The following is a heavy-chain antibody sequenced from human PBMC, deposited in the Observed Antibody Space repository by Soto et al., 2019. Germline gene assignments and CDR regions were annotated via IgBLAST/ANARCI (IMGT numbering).Heavy chain of an antibody. CDR2: INPNSGGT. D-gene: IGHD3-10*01. Sequence: ASVKVSCKASGYTFTGYYMHWVRQAPGQGLEWMGWINPNSGGTNYAQKFQGRVTMARDTSISTAYMELSRLRSDDTAVYYCARAYGSGSASVGWGQGTLVTVSS. V-gene: IGHV1-2*02. CDR3: ARAYGSGSASVG. J-gene: IGHJ4*02. CDR1: GYTFTGYY.